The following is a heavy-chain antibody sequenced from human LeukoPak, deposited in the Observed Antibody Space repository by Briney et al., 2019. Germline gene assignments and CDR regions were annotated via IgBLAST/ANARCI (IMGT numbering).Heavy chain of an antibody. D-gene: IGHD4-23*01. V-gene: IGHV3-30*13. CDR3: ARAEGYGGELDS. CDR2: IPYDGSNK. Sequence: GGTLRLSCAASGFTFKKYDVTWVRQAPGKGLEWVAVIPYDGSNKYYADSVKGRFTISRENSKDRLYLQMNSLRAEDTAVYYCARAEGYGGELDSWGQGTLVTVSS. CDR1: GFTFKKYD. J-gene: IGHJ4*02.